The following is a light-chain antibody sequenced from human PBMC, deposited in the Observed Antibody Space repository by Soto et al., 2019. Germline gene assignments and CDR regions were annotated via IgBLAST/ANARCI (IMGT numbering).Light chain of an antibody. CDR1: QSVSSSY. Sequence: IVLTQSPGTLSLSPGERATLSCRAIQSVSSSYLAWYQQKPGQAPWLLIYGASSRATGIPDRFSCSGSGTDFTLTISRLEPEDFAVYYCQQYCSSPQTFGQGTKVDIK. CDR2: GAS. J-gene: IGKJ1*01. V-gene: IGKV3-20*01. CDR3: QQYCSSPQT.